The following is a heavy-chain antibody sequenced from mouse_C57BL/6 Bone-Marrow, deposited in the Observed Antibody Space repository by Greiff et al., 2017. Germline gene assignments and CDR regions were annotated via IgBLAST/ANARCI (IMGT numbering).Heavy chain of an antibody. V-gene: IGHV1-55*01. Sequence: QVQLQQPGAELVKPGASVKMSCKASGYTFTSYWITWVKQRPGQGLEWIGDIYPGSGSTNYNEKFKSKATLTVDTSSSTAYMQLSSLTSEDSAVYYCARAEDYGSRGAMDYWGQGTSVTVSS. D-gene: IGHD1-1*01. CDR2: IYPGSGST. CDR3: ARAEDYGSRGAMDY. CDR1: GYTFTSYW. J-gene: IGHJ4*01.